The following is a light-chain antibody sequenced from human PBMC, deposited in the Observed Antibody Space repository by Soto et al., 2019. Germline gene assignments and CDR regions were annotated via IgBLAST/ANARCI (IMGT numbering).Light chain of an antibody. CDR2: AAS. Sequence: DIQMTQSPSSLSASVGDRVTITCRASQSISSYVNWYQQKPGKAPKLLIYAASSLQIGVPSRFSGSGAGTDFTLTISSLQPEDFATYYCQQSYSTPRTCGQGTKVEIK. J-gene: IGKJ1*01. V-gene: IGKV1-39*01. CDR1: QSISSY. CDR3: QQSYSTPRT.